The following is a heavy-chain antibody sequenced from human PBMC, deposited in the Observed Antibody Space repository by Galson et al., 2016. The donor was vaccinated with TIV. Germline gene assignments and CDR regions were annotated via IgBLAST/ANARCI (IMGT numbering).Heavy chain of an antibody. J-gene: IGHJ3*01. CDR2: IKTDGSRT. CDR3: RARGDSRAHDVLDF. D-gene: IGHD3-3*01. Sequence: SLRLSCAASGFTFSKFWMHWVRQVPGKGLVWVSRIKTDGSRTDYVDAVQGRFTISRDNVKNMVYLQMDSLRVEDTAVYYCRARGDSRAHDVLDFWGRGTMVTVSS. CDR1: GFTFSKFW. V-gene: IGHV3-74*01.